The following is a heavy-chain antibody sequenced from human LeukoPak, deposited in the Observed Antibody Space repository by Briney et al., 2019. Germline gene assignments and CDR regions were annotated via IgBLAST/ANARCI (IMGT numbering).Heavy chain of an antibody. V-gene: IGHV3-48*03. CDR3: AREWDIVAIFDY. CDR1: GLIFSSSE. J-gene: IGHJ4*02. Sequence: PGGSLRLSCAASGLIFSSSEMNWVRQAPGKGLEWVSYISSSGSTIYYADSVKGRFTISRDNAKNSLYLQMNSLRAEDTAVYYCAREWDIVAIFDYWGQGTLVTVSS. CDR2: ISSSGSTI. D-gene: IGHD2-15*01.